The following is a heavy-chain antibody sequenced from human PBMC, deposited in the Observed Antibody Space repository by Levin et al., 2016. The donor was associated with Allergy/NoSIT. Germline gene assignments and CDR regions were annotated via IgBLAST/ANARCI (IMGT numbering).Heavy chain of an antibody. CDR3: ARFEVTTVTTGFDY. J-gene: IGHJ4*02. CDR2: ISYDGSNK. V-gene: IGHV3-30-3*01. Sequence: WIRQPPGKGLEWVAVISYDGSNKYYADSVKGRFTISRDNSKNTLYLQMNSLRAEDTAVYYCARFEVTTVTTGFDYWGQGTLVTVSS. D-gene: IGHD4-17*01.